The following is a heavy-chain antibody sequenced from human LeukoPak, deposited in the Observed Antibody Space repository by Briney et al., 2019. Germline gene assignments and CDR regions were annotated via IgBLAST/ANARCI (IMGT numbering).Heavy chain of an antibody. Sequence: PGGSLRLSCAASGFTFSSYSMNWVRQAPGKGLEWVSSISSSSSYIYYADSVKGRFTISRDNSKNTLYLQMNSLRAEDTAVYYCARARGRSGHEYFQHWGQGTLVTVSS. CDR3: ARARGRSGHEYFQH. V-gene: IGHV3-21*01. J-gene: IGHJ1*01. D-gene: IGHD2-15*01. CDR1: GFTFSSYS. CDR2: ISSSSSYI.